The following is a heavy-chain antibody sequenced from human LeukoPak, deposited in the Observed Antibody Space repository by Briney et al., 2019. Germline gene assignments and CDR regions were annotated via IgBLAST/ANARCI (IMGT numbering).Heavy chain of an antibody. D-gene: IGHD6-13*01. CDR1: GYTFTGYY. CDR3: ARGVYIAAAQYGY. CDR2: INPNSGGT. Sequence: ALVKVSCKASGYTFTGYYMHWVRQAPGQGLEWMGWINPNSGGTNYAQKFQGRVTMTRGTSISTAYMELSRLRSDDTAVYYCARGVYIAAAQYGYWGQGTLVSVSS. V-gene: IGHV1-2*02. J-gene: IGHJ4*02.